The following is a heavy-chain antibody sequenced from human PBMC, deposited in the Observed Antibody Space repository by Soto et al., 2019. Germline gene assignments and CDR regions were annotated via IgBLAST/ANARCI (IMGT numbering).Heavy chain of an antibody. V-gene: IGHV4-59*01. Sequence: QVQLQESGPGLVKPSETLSLTCSVSGGSISNYYWSWIRQPPGKGLERLGYNYYSGSTNDKPSLKSRITISVDASKNQFSLKLSSVTGADTAVYYCASCRRSGGCFPGGSSGMDVWGQGTTVTVSS. CDR1: GGSISNYY. CDR2: NYYSGST. CDR3: ASCRRSGGCFPGGSSGMDV. D-gene: IGHD1-26*01. J-gene: IGHJ6*02.